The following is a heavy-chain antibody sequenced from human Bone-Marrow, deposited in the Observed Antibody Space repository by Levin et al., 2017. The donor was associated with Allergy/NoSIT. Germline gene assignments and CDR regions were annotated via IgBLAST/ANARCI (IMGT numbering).Heavy chain of an antibody. D-gene: IGHD2-15*01. CDR1: GGSISSSNW. V-gene: IGHV4-4*02. CDR2: IYHSGST. Sequence: SETLSLTCAVSGGSISSSNWWSWVRQPPGKGLEWIGEIYHSGSTNYNPSLKSRVTISVDKSKNQFSLKLSSVTAADTAVYYCALVVVAATHDYYMDVWGKGTTVTVSS. CDR3: ALVVVAATHDYYMDV. J-gene: IGHJ6*03.